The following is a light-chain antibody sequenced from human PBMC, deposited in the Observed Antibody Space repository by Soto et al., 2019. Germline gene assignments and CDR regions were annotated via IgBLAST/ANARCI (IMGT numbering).Light chain of an antibody. Sequence: DVQMTQSPSSLSASVGDSLTLTCRASQTVTSYLNWYQQKPGKAPKLLIYAASTLQSGVPSRFSGSGSGTEFTLTIISLQPEDLATYYCQQSYRFPKTFGRGTKGDIK. J-gene: IGKJ1*01. V-gene: IGKV1-39*01. CDR2: AAS. CDR3: QQSYRFPKT. CDR1: QTVTSY.